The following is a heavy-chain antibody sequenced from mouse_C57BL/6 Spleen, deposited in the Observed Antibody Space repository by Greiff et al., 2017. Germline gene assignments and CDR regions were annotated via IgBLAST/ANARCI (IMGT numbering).Heavy chain of an antibody. D-gene: IGHD4-1*01. CDR2: ISYDGSN. J-gene: IGHJ1*03. CDR1: GYSITSGYY. CDR3: ARGTGNWYFDV. V-gene: IGHV3-6*01. Sequence: DVQLVESGPGLVKPSQSLSLTCSVTGYSITSGYYWNWIRQFPGNKLEWMGYISYDGSNNYNPSLKNRISITRDTSKNQFFLKLNSVTTEDTATYYCARGTGNWYFDVWGTGTTVTVSS.